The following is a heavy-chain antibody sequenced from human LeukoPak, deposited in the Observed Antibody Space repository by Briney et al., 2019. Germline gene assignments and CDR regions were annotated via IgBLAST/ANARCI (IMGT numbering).Heavy chain of an antibody. Sequence: SETLSLTCAVYGGSFSGYYWSWIRQPPGKGLEWIGEINHSGSTNYNPSLKSRVTISVDTSKNQFSLKPSSVTAADTAVYYCARGFTMVRGVISRNFDYWGQGTLVTVSS. CDR2: INHSGST. J-gene: IGHJ4*02. V-gene: IGHV4-34*01. CDR3: ARGFTMVRGVISRNFDY. D-gene: IGHD3-10*01. CDR1: GGSFSGYY.